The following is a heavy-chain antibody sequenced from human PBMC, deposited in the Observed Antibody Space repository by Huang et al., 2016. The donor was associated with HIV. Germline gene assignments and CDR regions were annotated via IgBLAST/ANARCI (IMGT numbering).Heavy chain of an antibody. D-gene: IGHD2-8*01. V-gene: IGHV4-61*09. J-gene: IGHJ3*01. CDR3: ARTNGGPNSDNHDSFDV. Sequence: QVQLQESGPGLMKPSQTLSLTCPGLGGSINSGSFSWSWSRQSSGKGLEWIGHIYSSGSTNYNPSLKSRVSISGDTSKKQFSLKLTSVTAADTALYFCARTNGGPNSDNHDSFDVWGQGTMVFVSS. CDR1: GGSINSGSFS. CDR2: IYSSGST.